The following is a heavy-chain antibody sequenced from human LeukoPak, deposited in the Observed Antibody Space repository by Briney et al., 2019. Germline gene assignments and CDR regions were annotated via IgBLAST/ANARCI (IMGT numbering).Heavy chain of an antibody. D-gene: IGHD3-22*01. J-gene: IGHJ4*02. V-gene: IGHV3-53*01. CDR2: IYSGGST. CDR1: GFTVSSNY. Sequence: QPGGSLRLSCAASGFTVSSNYMSWVRQAPGKGLEWVSVIYSGGSTYYADSVKGRFTISRDNSKNTLYLQMNSLRAEDTAVYYCARDQGPEYDSSGYYERFDYWGQGTLVTVSS. CDR3: ARDQGPEYDSSGYYERFDY.